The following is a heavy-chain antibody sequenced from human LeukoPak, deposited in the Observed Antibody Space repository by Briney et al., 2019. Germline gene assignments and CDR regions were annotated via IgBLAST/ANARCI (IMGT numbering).Heavy chain of an antibody. Sequence: PGGSLRLSCAASGFTFRSYWMSWVRQAPGKGLEWVAYIKPDGSEKYYVDSVKGRFTISRDNARNSLHLQMNSLRAEDTAMYYCATYSRSSGWFDPRGQGTLVTVSS. V-gene: IGHV3-7*01. CDR1: GFTFRSYW. D-gene: IGHD4-11*01. CDR3: ATYSRSSGWFDP. CDR2: IKPDGSEK. J-gene: IGHJ5*02.